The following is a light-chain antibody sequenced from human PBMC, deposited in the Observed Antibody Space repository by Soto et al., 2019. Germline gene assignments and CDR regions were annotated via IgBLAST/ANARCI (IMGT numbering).Light chain of an antibody. CDR3: QQYKNWPPLT. V-gene: IGKV3-15*01. CDR1: QSVSYN. CDR2: GAF. Sequence: EIVMTQSPSTLSVSPGETATLSCRASQSVSYNLAWYQQKPVQGPRLLIYGAFTRATGIPARFSGSGSVTEFTLTISSLQSEDFVVYDWQQYKNWPPLTFGGGTNVEIK. J-gene: IGKJ4*01.